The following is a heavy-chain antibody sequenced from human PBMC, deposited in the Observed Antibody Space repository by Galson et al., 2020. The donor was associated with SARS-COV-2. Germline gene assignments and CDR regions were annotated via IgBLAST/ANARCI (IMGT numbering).Heavy chain of an antibody. D-gene: IGHD4-17*01. Sequence: GGSLRLSCAASGLTFSSYAMHWVSQAPGKGLEWVAVISYDGSNKYYADSVKGRFTISRDNSKNTLYLQMNSLRAEDTAVYYCASSPDYPYFYYMDVWGKGTTVTVSS. CDR3: ASSPDYPYFYYMDV. CDR1: GLTFSSYA. CDR2: ISYDGSNK. V-gene: IGHV3-30*04. J-gene: IGHJ6*03.